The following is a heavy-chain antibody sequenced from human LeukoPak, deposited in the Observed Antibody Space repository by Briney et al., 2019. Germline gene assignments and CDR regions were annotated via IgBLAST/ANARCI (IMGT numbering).Heavy chain of an antibody. CDR3: TRSDWFDP. Sequence: GGSLRLSCAASGFTFSSYWMHWVRQAPGKGLVWVSRIKSDGSSTSYADSVKGRFTISRDNAKNTLYLQMNSLRAEDTAVYYRTRSDWFDPWGKGTLVTVSS. V-gene: IGHV3-74*01. CDR2: IKSDGSST. J-gene: IGHJ5*02. CDR1: GFTFSSYW.